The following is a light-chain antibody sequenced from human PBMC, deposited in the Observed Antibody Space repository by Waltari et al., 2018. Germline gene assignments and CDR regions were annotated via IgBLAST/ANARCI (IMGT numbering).Light chain of an antibody. CDR3: QQYGSSPWT. V-gene: IGKV3-20*01. CDR2: GAS. J-gene: IGKJ1*01. CDR1: QSISSY. Sequence: EIVLTQSPGTLSLSPGERAPLPCRASQSISSYLAWYQQKPGQAPRLLIHGASTRATGIPDRFSGSGSGTDFTLTISRLDPEDFAVYYCQQYGSSPWTFGQGTKVEIK.